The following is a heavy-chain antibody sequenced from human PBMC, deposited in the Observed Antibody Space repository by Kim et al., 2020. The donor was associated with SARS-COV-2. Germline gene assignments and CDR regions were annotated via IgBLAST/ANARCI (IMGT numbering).Heavy chain of an antibody. CDR3: ARGEELGMVQGCFDY. V-gene: IGHV1-69*01. J-gene: IGHJ4*02. Sequence: QKFQGRVTITADESTSRAYMELSSLRSEDTAVYYCARGEELGMVQGCFDYWGQGTLVTVSS. D-gene: IGHD3-10*01.